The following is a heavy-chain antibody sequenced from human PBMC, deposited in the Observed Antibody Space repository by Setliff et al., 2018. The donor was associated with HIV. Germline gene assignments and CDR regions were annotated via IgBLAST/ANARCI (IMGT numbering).Heavy chain of an antibody. CDR1: GGPITSNTYF. Sequence: SETLSLTCSVSGGPITSNTYFWDWVRQAPGKGLEWIGSIYHSGNTYYNPSLKSRVSISVDTSKRQFSLKLTSVTDGDSALYYCSRRRGQKATGWYYFDFWGQGALVTVSS. CDR2: IYHSGNT. V-gene: IGHV4-39*01. CDR3: SRRRGQKATGWYYFDF. J-gene: IGHJ4*02. D-gene: IGHD6-19*01.